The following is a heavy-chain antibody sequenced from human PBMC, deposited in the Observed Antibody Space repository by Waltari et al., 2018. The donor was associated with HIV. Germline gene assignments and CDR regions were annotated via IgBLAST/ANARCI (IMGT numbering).Heavy chain of an antibody. CDR1: HDSLKNYY. J-gene: IGHJ4*02. V-gene: IGHV4-59*01. D-gene: IGHD2-15*01. CDR3: ARGRTGYSYLDS. Sequence: LQESGSSLVKPSETLSLICDVYHDSLKNYYWNWIRQAPGKGFEWSGYFDSSGSCNFIPSFASQVTMSMDSSRKQFSLKVTSVTAADTATYYGARGRTGYSYLDSWGQGTLVTVSS. CDR2: FDSSGSC.